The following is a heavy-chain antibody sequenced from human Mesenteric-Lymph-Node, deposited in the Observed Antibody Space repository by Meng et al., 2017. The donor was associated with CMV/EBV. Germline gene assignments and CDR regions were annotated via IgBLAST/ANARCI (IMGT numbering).Heavy chain of an antibody. CDR1: GFTVSSNS. Sequence: GESLKISCAASGFTVSSNSMTWVRQAPGKGLEWVSYISSSGSTIYYADSVKGRFTISRDNAKNSLYLQMNSLRAEDTAVYYCARDSLPPRRPFDYWGQGTLVTVSS. J-gene: IGHJ4*02. CDR2: ISSSGSTI. D-gene: IGHD5/OR15-5a*01. CDR3: ARDSLPPRRPFDY. V-gene: IGHV3-48*03.